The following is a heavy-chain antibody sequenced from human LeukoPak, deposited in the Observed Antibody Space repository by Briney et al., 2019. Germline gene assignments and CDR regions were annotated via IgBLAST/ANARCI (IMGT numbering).Heavy chain of an antibody. Sequence: PSETLSLTCTLSGGSISSSSYYWGWIRQPPGKGPEWIGSIYYSWSTYYNPALKSRVTISVDTSKNQFSLKPSSVTAADTAVYYCARAPSYSSSSPYNWFDPWGQGTLATVSS. CDR1: GGSISSSSYY. CDR3: ARAPSYSSSSPYNWFDP. CDR2: IYYSWST. D-gene: IGHD6-6*01. J-gene: IGHJ5*02. V-gene: IGHV4-39*07.